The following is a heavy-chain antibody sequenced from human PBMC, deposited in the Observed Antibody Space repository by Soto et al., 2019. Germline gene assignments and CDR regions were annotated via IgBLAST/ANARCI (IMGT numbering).Heavy chain of an antibody. CDR3: AREATCSGGSCYPNAHYFDY. CDR2: IYSGGST. Sequence: GGSLRLSCAASGFTVSSNYMSWVRQAPGKGLEWVSVIYSGGSTYYADSVKGRFTISRHNSKNTLYLQMNSLRAEDTAVYYCAREATCSGGSCYPNAHYFDYWGQGTLVTVSS. D-gene: IGHD2-15*01. J-gene: IGHJ4*02. V-gene: IGHV3-53*04. CDR1: GFTVSSNY.